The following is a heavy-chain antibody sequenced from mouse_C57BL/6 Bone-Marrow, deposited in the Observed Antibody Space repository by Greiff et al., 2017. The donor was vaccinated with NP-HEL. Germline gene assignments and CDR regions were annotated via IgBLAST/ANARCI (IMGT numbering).Heavy chain of an antibody. Sequence: VQLQQPGAELVKPGASVKMSCKASGYTFTSYWITWVKQRPGQGLEWIGDIYPGSGSTNYNEKFKSKATLTVDTSSSTAYMQLSSLTSEDSAVYYCARGGSNEGAMDYWGQGTSVTVSS. CDR2: IYPGSGST. D-gene: IGHD2-5*01. J-gene: IGHJ4*01. V-gene: IGHV1-55*01. CDR1: GYTFTSYW. CDR3: ARGGSNEGAMDY.